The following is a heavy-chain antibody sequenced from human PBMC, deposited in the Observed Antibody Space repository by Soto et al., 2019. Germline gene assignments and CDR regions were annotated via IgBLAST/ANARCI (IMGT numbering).Heavy chain of an antibody. J-gene: IGHJ4*02. CDR1: GGSISSTSYY. V-gene: IGHV4-39*01. CDR3: ARCFCAGTFFTSSSCYFDY. Sequence: SETLSLTCTVSGGSISSTSYYWGWIRQPPGKGLEWIGSIFYNGNTHYIPSLKSRVTISVDTSKNQFSLKLSSLTAADTAVYFCARCFCAGTFFTSSSCYFDYWGQGSLVTVSS. CDR2: IFYNGNT. D-gene: IGHD2-2*01.